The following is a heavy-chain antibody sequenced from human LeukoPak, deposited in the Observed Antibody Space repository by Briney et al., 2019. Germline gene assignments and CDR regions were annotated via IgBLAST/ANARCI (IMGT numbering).Heavy chain of an antibody. D-gene: IGHD6-13*01. CDR2: FDPEDGET. Sequence: APVKVSCKVSGYTLTELSMHWVRQAPGKGLEWMGGFDPEDGETIYAQKFQGRVTMTEDTSTDTAYMELSSLRSEDTAVYYCATDGAYSSRMIMGYYFDYWGQGTLVTVSS. CDR3: ATDGAYSSRMIMGYYFDY. J-gene: IGHJ4*02. V-gene: IGHV1-24*01. CDR1: GYTLTELS.